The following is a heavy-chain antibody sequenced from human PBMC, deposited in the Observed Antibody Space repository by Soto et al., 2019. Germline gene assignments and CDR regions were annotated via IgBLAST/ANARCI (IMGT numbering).Heavy chain of an antibody. CDR1: GGSISSYY. J-gene: IGHJ6*02. CDR3: ARAPGYCSGGSCYRHGSYGMDV. D-gene: IGHD2-15*01. CDR2: IYYSGST. V-gene: IGHV4-59*01. Sequence: PSETLSLTCTVSGGSISSYYWSWIRQPPGKGLEWIGYIYYSGSTNYTPTLKSRVTISVDTSKNQFSLKLSSVTVADTAVYYCARAPGYCSGGSCYRHGSYGMDVWGQGTTVTV.